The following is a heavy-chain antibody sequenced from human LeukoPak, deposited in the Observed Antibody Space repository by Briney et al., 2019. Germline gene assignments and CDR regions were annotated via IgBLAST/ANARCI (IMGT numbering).Heavy chain of an antibody. CDR3: ARGGRTTSCCDDAFDI. V-gene: IGHV1-2*02. D-gene: IGHD2-2*01. CDR1: AYTFTAYY. J-gene: IGHJ3*02. CDR2: INPTTGGT. Sequence: ASVKVSCKASAYTFTAYYMQFVRQAPGQGLDWMGWINPTTGGTNYAQMFQGRVTMTRDTSISTAYMELSRLTSDDTALYYCARGGRTTSCCDDAFDIWGQGTMVSVSS.